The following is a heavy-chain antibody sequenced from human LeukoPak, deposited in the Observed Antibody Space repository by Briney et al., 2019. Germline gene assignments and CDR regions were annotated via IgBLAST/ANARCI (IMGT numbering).Heavy chain of an antibody. CDR2: IIPILGTA. J-gene: IGHJ4*02. Sequence: SVKVSCKASGGTFSSYAISWVRQAPGQGLEWMGGIIPILGTANYAQKFQGRVTITADESTSTAYMELSSLRSEDTAVYYRARGKDGYNYYFDYWGQGTLVTVSS. CDR1: GGTFSSYA. V-gene: IGHV1-69*13. D-gene: IGHD5-24*01. CDR3: ARGKDGYNYYFDY.